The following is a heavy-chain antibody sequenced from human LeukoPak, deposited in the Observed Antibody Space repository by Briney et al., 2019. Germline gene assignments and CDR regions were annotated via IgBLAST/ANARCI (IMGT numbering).Heavy chain of an antibody. CDR3: ARRELLSTPDAFDI. J-gene: IGHJ3*02. V-gene: IGHV4-39*01. CDR1: GGSISSSSYY. CDR2: IYYSGST. D-gene: IGHD3-10*01. Sequence: SETLSLTRTVSGGSISSSSYYSGWIRQPPGKWLGWIGSIYYSGSTYYNPSLKSRVTISVDTSKNQFALKVSSVTAADTAVYYCARRELLSTPDAFDIWGQGTMVTVSS.